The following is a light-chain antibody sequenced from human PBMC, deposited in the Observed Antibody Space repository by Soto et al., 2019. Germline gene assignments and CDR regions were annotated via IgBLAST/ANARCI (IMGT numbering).Light chain of an antibody. CDR1: QSFRGL. CDR2: DAY. CDR3: QPRHMWPIT. J-gene: IGKJ5*01. Sequence: EVVLTQSPVPLSLSPGERATLSCRASQSFRGLLAWYQQKPGQAPRLLIYDAYNRATGIPPRFSGSGSGTDFTLTISSLEPEDSAVYYCQPRHMWPITFGQGTRLEIK. V-gene: IGKV3-11*01.